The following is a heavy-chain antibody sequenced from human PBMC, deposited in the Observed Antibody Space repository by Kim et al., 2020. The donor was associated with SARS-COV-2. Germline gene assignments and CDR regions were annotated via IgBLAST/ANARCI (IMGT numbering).Heavy chain of an antibody. D-gene: IGHD3-10*01. CDR2: INHSGST. CDR3: ARVFLGVRGVSGNWFDP. Sequence: SETLSLTCAVYGGSFSGYYWSWIRQPPGKGLEWIGEINHSGSTNYNPSLKSRVTISVDTSKNQFSLKLSSVTAADTAVYYCARVFLGVRGVSGNWFDPWGQGTLVTVSS. V-gene: IGHV4-34*01. J-gene: IGHJ5*02. CDR1: GGSFSGYY.